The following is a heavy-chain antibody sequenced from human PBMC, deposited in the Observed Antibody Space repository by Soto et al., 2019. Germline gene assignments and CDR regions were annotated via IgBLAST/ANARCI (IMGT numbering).Heavy chain of an antibody. Sequence: EVQLVESGGGLVKPGGSLRLSCAASGFTFSSYSMNWVRQAPGKGLEWVSSISSSSSYIYYADSVKGRFTISRDNAKNSLYLQINSLRAEDTAVYYSARGDTPYYDFWSGYSLFDYWCQGTLVTVSS. V-gene: IGHV3-21*01. CDR1: GFTFSSYS. J-gene: IGHJ4*02. CDR3: ARGDTPYYDFWSGYSLFDY. CDR2: ISSSSSYI. D-gene: IGHD3-3*01.